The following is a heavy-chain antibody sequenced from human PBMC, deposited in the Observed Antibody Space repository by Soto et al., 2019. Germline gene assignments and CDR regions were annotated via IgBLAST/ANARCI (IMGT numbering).Heavy chain of an antibody. V-gene: IGHV3-11*01. CDR3: ARDLGYYASDGYFDY. CDR2: ISSSGDII. D-gene: IGHD3-22*01. J-gene: IGHJ4*02. CDR1: GFTFSDYH. Sequence: GGSLRLSCAASGFTFSDYHMSWIRQAPGKGLEWVSYISSSGDIIYYADSVKGRFTISRDNAKNSLYLQLNSLRAEDTAVYYCARDLGYYASDGYFDYWGQGTVVTVSS.